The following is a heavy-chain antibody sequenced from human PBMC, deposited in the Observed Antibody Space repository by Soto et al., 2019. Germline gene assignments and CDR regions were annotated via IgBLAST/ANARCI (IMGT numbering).Heavy chain of an antibody. V-gene: IGHV3-23*01. Sequence: EVQLLESGGGLVQPGGSLRLSCAASGFTFSSYGMSWVRQAPGKGLEWVSAISSNGADTFYGGSVKGRFTVSRDNSKNTLYLQLVSLRAEDTAVYYCTGGAFSPRGMDVWGQGTTVTVSS. CDR1: GFTFSSYG. CDR3: TGGAFSPRGMDV. CDR2: ISSNGADT. D-gene: IGHD3-16*01. J-gene: IGHJ6*02.